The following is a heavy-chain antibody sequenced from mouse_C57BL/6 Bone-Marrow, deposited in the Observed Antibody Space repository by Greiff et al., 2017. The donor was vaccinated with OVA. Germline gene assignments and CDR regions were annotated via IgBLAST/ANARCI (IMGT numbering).Heavy chain of an antibody. J-gene: IGHJ4*01. Sequence: EVQLQQSGTVLARPGASVKMSCKTSGYTFTSYWMHWVKQRPGQGLEWIGAIYPGNSDTSYNQKFKGKAKLTAVTSASTAYMELSSLTNEDSAVYYCTRYYGSSYWAMDYWGQGTSVTGSS. CDR1: GYTFTSYW. CDR3: TRYYGSSYWAMDY. D-gene: IGHD1-1*01. CDR2: IYPGNSDT. V-gene: IGHV1-5*01.